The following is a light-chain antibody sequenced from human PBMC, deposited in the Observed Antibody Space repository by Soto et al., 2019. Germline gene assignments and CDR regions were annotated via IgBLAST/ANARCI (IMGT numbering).Light chain of an antibody. V-gene: IGKV3-15*01. CDR1: QSVSSN. CDR2: GAS. CDR3: QQYNNLPPQT. Sequence: EIVMTQSPATLSVSPGERTTLSCRASQSVSSNLAWYQQKPGQAPRLLIYGASTRATGIPARFSGSGSGTEFTLTISSLQSEDFAVYYCQQYNNLPPQTFGQATKVDSK. J-gene: IGKJ1*01.